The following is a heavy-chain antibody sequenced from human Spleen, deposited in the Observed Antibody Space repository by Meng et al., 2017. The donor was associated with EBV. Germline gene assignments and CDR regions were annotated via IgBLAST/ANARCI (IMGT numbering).Heavy chain of an antibody. CDR1: GGAFSGYY. V-gene: IGHV4-34*01. CDR2: INHSGST. CDR3: AKGSGSYMYYFDY. D-gene: IGHD3-10*01. Sequence: GQLTQWGAGLLKPSETLSLTCAVYGGAFSGYYWSWIRQSPGKGLEWIGEINHSGSTNYNPSLKSRVTISVDTSKNQFSLKLSSVTAADTAVYYCAKGSGSYMYYFDYWGQGTLVTVSS. J-gene: IGHJ4*02.